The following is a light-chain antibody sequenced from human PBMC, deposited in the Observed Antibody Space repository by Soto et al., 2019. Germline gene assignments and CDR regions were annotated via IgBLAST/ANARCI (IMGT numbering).Light chain of an antibody. J-gene: IGKJ5*01. Sequence: EIILPQSPDTLSLSPGESAPLSCRASQTVSSNYLAWCQQRPGQAPRLLIYGASTRAAGIPDRFSGSGSGTDFTLTISSLEPEDFAVYYCQQRSNWPPGTFGQGTRLEIK. V-gene: IGKV3D-20*02. CDR2: GAS. CDR1: QTVSSNY. CDR3: QQRSNWPPGT.